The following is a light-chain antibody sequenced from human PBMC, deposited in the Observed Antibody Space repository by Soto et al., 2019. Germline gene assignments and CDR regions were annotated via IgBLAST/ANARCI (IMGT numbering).Light chain of an antibody. CDR1: QSVSSY. CDR2: DAS. V-gene: IGKV3-11*01. CDR3: QQRSNWIT. J-gene: IGKJ1*01. Sequence: EIVLTQSPATLSLSPGERATLSCRASQSVSSYLAWYHQKPGQAPRLLIYDASNRATGIPARFSGSGSGTDFTLTISSLEPEDFAVYYCQQRSNWITFGQGTKVDIK.